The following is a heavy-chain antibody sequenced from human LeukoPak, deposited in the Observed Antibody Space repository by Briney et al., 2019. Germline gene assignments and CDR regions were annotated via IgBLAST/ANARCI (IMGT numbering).Heavy chain of an antibody. Sequence: GASVKVSCKASGYTFTNYGVSWVRQAPRQGLEWMGWISAYNGNTDYAQKLQGRVTMTTDTSTSTAYMELRSLRSDDTAVYYCARVLAYCSSTSCHDYWGQGTLVTVYS. D-gene: IGHD2-2*01. CDR3: ARVLAYCSSTSCHDY. V-gene: IGHV1-18*01. CDR1: GYTFTNYG. CDR2: ISAYNGNT. J-gene: IGHJ4*02.